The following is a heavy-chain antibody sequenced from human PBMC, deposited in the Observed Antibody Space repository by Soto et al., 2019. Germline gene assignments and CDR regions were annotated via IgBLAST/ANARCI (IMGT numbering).Heavy chain of an antibody. D-gene: IGHD2-15*01. V-gene: IGHV3-33*01. J-gene: IGHJ3*02. Sequence: QVQLVESGGGVVQPGRSLRLSCAASGFTFSSYGMHWVRQAPGKGLEWVAVIWYDGSNKYYADSVKGRFTISRDNSKNTLYVQMNSLRAEDTAVYYCARGEDIVVVVAAKPAADAFDIWGQGTMVTVSS. CDR1: GFTFSSYG. CDR3: ARGEDIVVVVAAKPAADAFDI. CDR2: IWYDGSNK.